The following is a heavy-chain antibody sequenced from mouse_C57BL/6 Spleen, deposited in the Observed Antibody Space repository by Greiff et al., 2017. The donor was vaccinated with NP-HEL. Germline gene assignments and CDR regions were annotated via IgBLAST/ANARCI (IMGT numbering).Heavy chain of an antibody. J-gene: IGHJ2*01. CDR1: GFTFSDYY. CDR2: INYDGSST. Sequence: EVMLVESEGGLVQPGSSMKLSCTASGFTFSDYYMAWVRQVPEKGLEWVANINYDGSSTYYLDSLKSRFIISRDNAKNILYLQMSSLKSEDTATYYCARATVVPFDYWGQGTTLTVSS. CDR3: ARATVVPFDY. D-gene: IGHD1-1*01. V-gene: IGHV5-16*01.